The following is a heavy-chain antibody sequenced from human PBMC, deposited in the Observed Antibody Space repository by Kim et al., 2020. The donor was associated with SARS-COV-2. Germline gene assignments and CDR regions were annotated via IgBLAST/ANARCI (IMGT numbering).Heavy chain of an antibody. CDR1: GGSISSYY. CDR3: ARDSRGSWYFDL. J-gene: IGHJ2*01. V-gene: IGHV4-59*01. Sequence: SETLSLTCTVSGGSISSYYWSWIRQPPGKGLEWFGYIYYSGSTNYNPSLKSRVTISVDTSKNQFSLKLSSVTAADTAVYYCARDSRGSWYFDLWGRGTLVTVSS. CDR2: IYYSGST.